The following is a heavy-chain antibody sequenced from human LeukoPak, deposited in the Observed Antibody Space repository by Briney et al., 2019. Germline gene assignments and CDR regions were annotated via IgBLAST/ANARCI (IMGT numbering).Heavy chain of an antibody. CDR3: AKVVDGYNSDSDY. D-gene: IGHD5-12*01. CDR2: ISSSSSYI. CDR1: GFTFSSYS. V-gene: IGHV3-21*01. Sequence: PGGSLRLSCAASGFTFSSYSMNWVRQAPGKGLEWVSSISSSSSYIYYADSVKGRFTISRDNSKNTLYLQMNSLRAEDTAVCYCAKVVDGYNSDSDYWGQGTLVTVSS. J-gene: IGHJ4*02.